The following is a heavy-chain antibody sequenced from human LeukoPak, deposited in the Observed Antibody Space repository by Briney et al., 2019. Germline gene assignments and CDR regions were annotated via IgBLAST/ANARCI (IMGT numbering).Heavy chain of an antibody. CDR3: ARDGGMPTIYFDY. CDR1: GFTFSSHW. J-gene: IGHJ4*02. CDR2: IKQDGSET. V-gene: IGHV3-7*01. D-gene: IGHD5-24*01. Sequence: PGGSLRLSCAVSGFTFSSHWMSWVRQAPGKGLEWVANIKQDGSETYYVDSVKGRFTISRDNAKNSLFLQMNSLRAEDTAVYYCARDGGMPTIYFDYWGQGTLVTVSS.